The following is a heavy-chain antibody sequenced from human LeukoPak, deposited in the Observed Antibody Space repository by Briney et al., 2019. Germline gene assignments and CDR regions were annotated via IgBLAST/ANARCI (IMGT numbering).Heavy chain of an antibody. CDR1: GFTFNNFG. CDR3: AKDLHGGYSSDY. D-gene: IGHD4-23*01. Sequence: GGXXRLSCAASGFTFNNFGMHWVRQAPGKGLEWVAFIGFEGLHKYYADSVKGRFTISKDNSKATLYLQMNSLRPEDTAVYYCAKDLHGGYSSDYWGLGTLVTVSS. J-gene: IGHJ4*02. CDR2: IGFEGLHK. V-gene: IGHV3-30*02.